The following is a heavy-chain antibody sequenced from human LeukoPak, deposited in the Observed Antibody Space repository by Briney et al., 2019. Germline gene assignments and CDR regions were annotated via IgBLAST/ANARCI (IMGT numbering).Heavy chain of an antibody. CDR1: GFTVSSNY. Sequence: PGGSLRLSCAASGFTVSSNYMSWVRQATGKGLEGVSVIYSGGSTYYADSVKGRFTISRDNSKNTLYLQMNSLRAEDTAVYYCARSFYGGNPLRYMDVWGKGATVTVSS. CDR3: ARSFYGGNPLRYMDV. CDR2: IYSGGST. J-gene: IGHJ6*03. D-gene: IGHD4-23*01. V-gene: IGHV3-53*01.